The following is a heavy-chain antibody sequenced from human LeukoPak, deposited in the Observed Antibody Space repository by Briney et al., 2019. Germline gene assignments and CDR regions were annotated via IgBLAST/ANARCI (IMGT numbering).Heavy chain of an antibody. Sequence: SETLSLTCTVSGGSMSSYYWSWIRQPPGKGLEWIGYIYYSGSTNYNPSLKSRVTISVDKSKNQFSLKLSSVTAADTAVYYCARVEHRSGWYDYWGQGTLVTVSS. V-gene: IGHV4-59*12. CDR1: GGSMSSYY. J-gene: IGHJ4*02. D-gene: IGHD6-19*01. CDR3: ARVEHRSGWYDY. CDR2: IYYSGST.